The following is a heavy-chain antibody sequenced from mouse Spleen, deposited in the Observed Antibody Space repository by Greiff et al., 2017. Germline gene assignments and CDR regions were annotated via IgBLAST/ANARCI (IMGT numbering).Heavy chain of an antibody. CDR2: INYDGSST. Sequence: EVKLVESEGGLVQPGSSMKLSCTASGFTFSDYYMAWVRQVPEKGLEWVANINYDGSSTYYLDSLKSRFIISRDNAKNILYLQISSLKSEDTATYYCARDHGTGAMDYWGQGTSVTVSS. D-gene: IGHD4-1*01. CDR3: ARDHGTGAMDY. J-gene: IGHJ4*01. CDR1: GFTFSDYY. V-gene: IGHV5-16*01.